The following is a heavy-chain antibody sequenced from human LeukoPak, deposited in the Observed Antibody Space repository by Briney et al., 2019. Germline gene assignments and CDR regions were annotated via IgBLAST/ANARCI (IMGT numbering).Heavy chain of an antibody. Sequence: PGGSLRLSCAASGFIFNHHAMHWVRQAPGKGLEWVAVIWSDKSNKFYADSVRGRFTISRDDSRKTVYLQMEKMTAEDTAIYYYAKDAQRGFDYSNSLEYWGQGALVTVAS. V-gene: IGHV3-33*06. CDR2: IWSDKSNK. D-gene: IGHD4-11*01. CDR3: AKDAQRGFDYSNSLEY. J-gene: IGHJ4*02. CDR1: GFIFNHHA.